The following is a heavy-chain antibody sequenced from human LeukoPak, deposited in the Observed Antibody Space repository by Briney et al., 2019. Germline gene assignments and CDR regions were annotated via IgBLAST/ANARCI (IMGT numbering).Heavy chain of an antibody. J-gene: IGHJ4*02. CDR2: IFYDGTIS. V-gene: IGHV3-30*04. Sequence: GGSLRLSCAASGFIFSNYAMHWVRQAPGQGLEWVAVIFYDGTISYYADSVKGRFTVSRDNSKNTLYLQMNTLRAEDTAVYYCAKAPSAYYYDSSGPMGLDYWGQGTLVTVSS. D-gene: IGHD3-22*01. CDR3: AKAPSAYYYDSSGPMGLDY. CDR1: GFIFSNYA.